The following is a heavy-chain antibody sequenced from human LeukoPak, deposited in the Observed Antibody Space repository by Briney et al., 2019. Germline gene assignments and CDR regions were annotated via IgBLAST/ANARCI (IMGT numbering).Heavy chain of an antibody. V-gene: IGHV3-23*01. CDR1: GFTFSTFF. Sequence: GGSLRLSCVASGFTFSTFFMTWVRRAPGKGLEWVSAIWGSGGNTYYTDSVKGRFTISRDNSKNTLYLQMNNLRAEDTALYHGAKGGHFDFWGQGALVTVSS. CDR3: AKGGHFDF. J-gene: IGHJ4*02. D-gene: IGHD6-25*01. CDR2: IWGSGGNT.